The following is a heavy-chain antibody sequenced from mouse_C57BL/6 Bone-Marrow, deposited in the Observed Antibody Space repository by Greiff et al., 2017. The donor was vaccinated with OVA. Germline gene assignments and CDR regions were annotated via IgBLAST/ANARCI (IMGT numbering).Heavy chain of an antibody. J-gene: IGHJ3*01. CDR3: ARDAPYGPFAY. CDR2: SRNKANDYTT. Sequence: EVKLMESGGGLVQSGRSLRLSCATSGFTFSDFYMDWVRQAPGKGLEWIGASRNKANDYTTEYSASVKGRFIVSRDTSQSILYLQMNALRAEDTAIYYCARDAPYGPFAYWGQGTLVTVSA. V-gene: IGHV7-1*01. CDR1: GFTFSDFY. D-gene: IGHD1-1*02.